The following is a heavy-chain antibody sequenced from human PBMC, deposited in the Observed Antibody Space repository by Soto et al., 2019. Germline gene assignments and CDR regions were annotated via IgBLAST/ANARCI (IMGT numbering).Heavy chain of an antibody. D-gene: IGHD2-2*01. J-gene: IGHJ4*02. CDR3: VGYCISTSCRDFDY. Sequence: EVQLVESGGGLVQPGRSLRLSCAASGFTFDAYAMHWVRQAPGKGLEWVSGISWNSGSIGYADSVKGRFTISRDNAKNSLYLQLNSLRAEDKALYYCVGYCISTSCRDFDYWGQGTLVTVSS. CDR2: ISWNSGSI. CDR1: GFTFDAYA. V-gene: IGHV3-9*01.